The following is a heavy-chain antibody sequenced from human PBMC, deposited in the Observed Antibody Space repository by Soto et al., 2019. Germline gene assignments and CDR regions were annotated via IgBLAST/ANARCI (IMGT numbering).Heavy chain of an antibody. J-gene: IGHJ4*02. CDR3: ATLPYNSKFDF. CDR2: IKSKTHGGTA. CDR1: GFTFTNAW. Sequence: GGSLRLSCAAPGFTFTNAWINWVRQAPGKGLEWVGRIKSKTHGGTADYAAPVKGRFTISRDDSENTLYLQMNSLKTEDTAVYYCATLPYNSKFDFWGQGTLVTVSS. V-gene: IGHV3-15*01. D-gene: IGHD6-13*01.